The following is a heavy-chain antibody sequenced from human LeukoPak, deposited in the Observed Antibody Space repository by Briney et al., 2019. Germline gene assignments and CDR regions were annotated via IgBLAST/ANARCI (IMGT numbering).Heavy chain of an antibody. CDR1: GGTFSSYA. CDR3: ARYYYDSSGYYYGFDY. D-gene: IGHD3-22*01. V-gene: IGHV1-18*01. CDR2: ISAYNGNT. Sequence: ASVKVSCKASGGTFSSYAISWVRQAPGQGLEWMGWISAYNGNTNYAQKLQGRVTMTTDTSTSTAYMELRSLRSDDTAVYYCARYYYDSSGYYYGFDYWGQGTLVTVSS. J-gene: IGHJ4*02.